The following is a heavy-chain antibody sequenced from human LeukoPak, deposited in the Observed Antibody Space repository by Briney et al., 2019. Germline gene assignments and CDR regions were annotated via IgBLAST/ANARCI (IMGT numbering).Heavy chain of an antibody. CDR3: ARKRGYSYGYYFDY. Sequence: GGSLRLSCAASGFTFSSYAMHWVRQAPGKGLEWVAVISYDGSNKYYADSVKGRFTISRDNSKNTLYLQMNSRRSEETAVYYCARKRGYSYGYYFDYWGQGTLLTVSS. CDR1: GFTFSSYA. CDR2: ISYDGSNK. V-gene: IGHV3-30-3*01. D-gene: IGHD5-18*01. J-gene: IGHJ4*02.